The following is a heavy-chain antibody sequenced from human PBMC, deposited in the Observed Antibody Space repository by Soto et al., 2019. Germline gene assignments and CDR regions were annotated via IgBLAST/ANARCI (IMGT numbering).Heavy chain of an antibody. CDR2: IRSNVYHGTT. V-gene: IGHV3-49*03. Sequence: GGSLRLSCATSGFTFGDYAVTWSRQAPGKWLEWVGFIRSNVYHGTTEYAASVKGRFIISRDDSKSTAYLEMNSLKTEDTAVYYCARERIQPSPPYYSNGLDVWGQGXTVTVYS. CDR1: GFTFGDYA. D-gene: IGHD5-18*01. CDR3: ARERIQPSPPYYSNGLDV. J-gene: IGHJ6*02.